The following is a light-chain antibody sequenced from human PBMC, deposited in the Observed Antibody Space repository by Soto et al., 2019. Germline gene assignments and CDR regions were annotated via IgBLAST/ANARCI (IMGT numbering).Light chain of an antibody. V-gene: IGLV2-23*02. CDR2: EVS. CDR1: SSDVGSYNF. J-gene: IGLJ1*01. Sequence: QSVLTQPASVSGSPGQSITLSCTGTSSDVGSYNFVSWYQQHPGKAPKLMIYEVSTRPSGVSNRFSGSKSGNTASLTISGLQADDEADYYCCSYEGRYSYLFSTGTKFTVL. CDR3: CSYEGRYSYL.